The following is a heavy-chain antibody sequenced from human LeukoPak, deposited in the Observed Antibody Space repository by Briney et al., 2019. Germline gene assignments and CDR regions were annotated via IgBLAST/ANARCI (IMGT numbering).Heavy chain of an antibody. CDR2: IIPIFGTA. J-gene: IGHJ4*02. V-gene: IGHV1-69*13. D-gene: IGHD4-17*01. CDR1: GGTFSSYA. Sequence: ASVKVSCKASGGTFSSYAISWVRQAPGQGLEWMGGIIPIFGTANYAQKFQGRVTITADESTSTAYMELSGLRSEDTAVYYCAREAVRGFDYWGQGTLVTVSS. CDR3: AREAVRGFDY.